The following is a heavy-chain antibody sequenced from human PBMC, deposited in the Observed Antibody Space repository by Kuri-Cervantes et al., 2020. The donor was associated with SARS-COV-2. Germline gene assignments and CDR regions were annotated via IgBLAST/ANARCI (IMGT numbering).Heavy chain of an antibody. V-gene: IGHV4-38-2*01. CDR2: IYHSGST. CDR3: ARVGAYLGYCSSTSCYGPFDY. CDR1: GYSISSGYY. D-gene: IGHD2-2*01. J-gene: IGHJ4*02. Sequence: SQTLSLTCAVSGYSISSGYYWGWIRQPPGKGLEWIGSIYHSGSTYYNPSLKSRVTISVDTSKNQFSLKLSSVTAADTAVYYCARVGAYLGYCSSTSCYGPFDYWGQGTLVTASS.